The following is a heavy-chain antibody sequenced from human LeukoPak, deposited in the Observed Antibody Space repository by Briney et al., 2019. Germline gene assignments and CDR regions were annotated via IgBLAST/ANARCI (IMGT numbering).Heavy chain of an antibody. CDR3: ARGWSHFDY. CDR1: GYTFTVYY. D-gene: IGHD2-15*01. Sequence: ASVKVSFTASGYTFTVYYMHWVRQAPGQGLEWMGWININSGGTNYQQKFQGRVTMTRDTSISTAYMELSRLRSDDTAAYYCARGWSHFDYWGQGTLVTVSS. J-gene: IGHJ4*02. CDR2: ININSGGT. V-gene: IGHV1-2*02.